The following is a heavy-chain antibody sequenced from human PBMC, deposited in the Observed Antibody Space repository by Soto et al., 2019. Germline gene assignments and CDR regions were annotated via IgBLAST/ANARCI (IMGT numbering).Heavy chain of an antibody. V-gene: IGHV3-64D*08. CDR2: ISSNGGST. CDR1: GFTFSSYA. D-gene: IGHD3-16*02. Sequence: GGSLRLSCSASGFTFSSYAMHWVRQAPGKGLEYVSAISSNGGSTYYADSVKGRFTISRDNSKNTLYLQMSSLRAEDTAVYYCVTTRYYDYVWGSYRSDYWGQGTLVTVS. CDR3: VTTRYYDYVWGSYRSDY. J-gene: IGHJ4*02.